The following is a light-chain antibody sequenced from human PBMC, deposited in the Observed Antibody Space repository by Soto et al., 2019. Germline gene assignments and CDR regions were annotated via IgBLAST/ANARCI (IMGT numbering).Light chain of an antibody. V-gene: IGKV3D-15*01. J-gene: IGKJ5*01. CDR1: EIVPDY. Sequence: PGARGNLSCRASEIVPDYSAGYQQTTGQAPRLLVYAVSNRAAGIPTRVSGGGSGPEFTLSIISLQSEDFAVYYCHQYSNRPPITFGQGTRLEIK. CDR2: AVS. CDR3: HQYSNRPPIT.